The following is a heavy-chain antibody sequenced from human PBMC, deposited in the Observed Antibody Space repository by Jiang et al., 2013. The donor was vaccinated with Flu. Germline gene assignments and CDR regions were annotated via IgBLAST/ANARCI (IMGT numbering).Heavy chain of an antibody. CDR1: YA. J-gene: IGHJ4*02. CDR2: ISGSGGST. CDR3: AKWDYYGSGSQDY. V-gene: IGHV3-23*01. D-gene: IGHD3-10*01. Sequence: YAMSWVRQAPGKGLEWVSAISGSGGSTYYADSVKGRFTISRDNSKNTLYLQMNSLRAEDTAVYYCAKWDYYGSGSQDYWGQGTLVTVSS.